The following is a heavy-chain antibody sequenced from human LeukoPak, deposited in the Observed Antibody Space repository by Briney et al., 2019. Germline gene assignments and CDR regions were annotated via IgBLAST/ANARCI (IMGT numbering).Heavy chain of an antibody. D-gene: IGHD3-9*01. J-gene: IGHJ4*02. CDR1: GGSFSGYY. V-gene: IGHV4-34*01. CDR2: INHSGST. Sequence: PSETLSLTCAVYGGSFSGYYWSWIRQPPGKGLEWIGEINHSGSTNYNPSLKSRVTISVDTSKNQFSLKLSSVTAADTAVYYCARQPLYYDILTGYSPQYYFDYWGQGTLVTVSS. CDR3: ARQPLYYDILTGYSPQYYFDY.